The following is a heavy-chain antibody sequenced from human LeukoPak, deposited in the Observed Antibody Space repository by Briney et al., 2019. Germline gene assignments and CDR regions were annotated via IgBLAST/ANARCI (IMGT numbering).Heavy chain of an antibody. D-gene: IGHD2/OR15-2a*01. J-gene: IGHJ4*02. V-gene: IGHV3-66*01. CDR1: GFTINNNY. CDR2: IYSGGNT. CDR3: AKKDNGNYFNFDY. Sequence: PGGSLRLSWAASGFTINNNYMNWVRQAPGEGPGWVSVIYSGGNTYYADSVKGRFTLSRDNSKNTLYLQMNSLRAEDTAVYYCAKKDNGNYFNFDYWGQGTLVTVSS.